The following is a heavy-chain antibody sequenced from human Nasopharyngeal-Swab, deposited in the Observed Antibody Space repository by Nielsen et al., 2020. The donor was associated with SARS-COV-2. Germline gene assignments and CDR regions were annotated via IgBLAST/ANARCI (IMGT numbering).Heavy chain of an antibody. CDR1: GYSFTSYW. D-gene: IGHD5-12*01. CDR3: VRPEGVATSFKYYFQYGMDV. V-gene: IGHV5-51*01. J-gene: IGHJ6*02. Sequence: QVSCKGSGYSFTSYWIAWVRQMPAKGLEWMGIIYPRDSDTRYSPSFQGQVTISADKSISTAYLQWSSLKASDTAMYYCVRPEGVATSFKYYFQYGMDVWGQGTMVTVPS. CDR2: IYPRDSDT.